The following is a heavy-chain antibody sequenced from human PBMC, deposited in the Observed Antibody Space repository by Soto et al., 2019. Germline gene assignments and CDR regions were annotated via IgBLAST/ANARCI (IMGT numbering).Heavy chain of an antibody. CDR3: ARDGLECSGWDDCNYGMDV. V-gene: IGHV3-30*03. J-gene: IGHJ6*02. CDR2: ISYDGSNK. CDR1: GFTFSSYG. D-gene: IGHD6-19*01. Sequence: GGSLRLSCAASGFTFSSYGMHWVRQAPGKGLEWVAVISYDGSNKYYADSVKGRFTISRDNSKNTLYLQMNSLRSDDTAVYYCARDGLECSGWDDCNYGMDVWGQGTTVTVSS.